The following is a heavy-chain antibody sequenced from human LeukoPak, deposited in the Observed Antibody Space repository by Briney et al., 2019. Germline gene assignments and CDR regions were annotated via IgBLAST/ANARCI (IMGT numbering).Heavy chain of an antibody. Sequence: RPSETLSLTCTVSGGSINTYFWTWIRQPPGKGLEWIGYINYSGSTNSNPSLKSRLAMSVDTSKNQFSVKLTSVTAADTAVYYCARHWETSSWYVDYWDQGTLVTVSS. CDR1: GGSINTYF. J-gene: IGHJ4*02. D-gene: IGHD6-13*01. V-gene: IGHV4-59*08. CDR3: ARHWETSSWYVDY. CDR2: INYSGST.